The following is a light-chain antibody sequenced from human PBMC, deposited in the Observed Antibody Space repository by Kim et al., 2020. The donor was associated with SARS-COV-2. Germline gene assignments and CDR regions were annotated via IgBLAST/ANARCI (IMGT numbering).Light chain of an antibody. CDR1: SSDVGSSNL. Sequence: QSALTQPASVSGSPGQSISISCTGTSSDVGSSNLVSWYQQHPGKAPKLMIYEVAKRPSRVSNRFSGSKSGNTASLTISGLQAEDEANYYCSYAGRTTFVFGGGTKLTVL. J-gene: IGLJ2*01. V-gene: IGLV2-23*02. CDR2: EVA. CDR3: CSYAGRTTFV.